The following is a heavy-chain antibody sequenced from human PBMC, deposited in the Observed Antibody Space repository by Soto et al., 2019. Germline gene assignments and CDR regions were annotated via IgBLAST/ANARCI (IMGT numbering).Heavy chain of an antibody. CDR1: GFTFSNAW. CDR2: IKSKTDGGTT. D-gene: IGHD6-13*01. V-gene: IGHV3-15*01. CDR3: TTVRIPAAGYALAI. Sequence: EVQLVESGGGLVKPGGSLRLSCSASGFTFSNAWMSWVRQAPGKGMEWVGRIKSKTDGGTTDYAAPVKGRFTISRDQSKTTLCPQMNSVKTEDTAMYYCTTVRIPAAGYALAIWGHGTRVTASS. J-gene: IGHJ3*02.